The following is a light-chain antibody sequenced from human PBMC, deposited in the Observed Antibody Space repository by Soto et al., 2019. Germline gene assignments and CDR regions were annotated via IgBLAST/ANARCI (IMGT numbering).Light chain of an antibody. CDR3: QQGYSTTPT. V-gene: IGKV1-39*01. CDR1: QSISNY. CDR2: AAS. J-gene: IGKJ2*01. Sequence: DIQMTQSPSSLSASVGDRVTITCRASQSISNYLNWYQQKPGKAPKLLIYAASSLQSGVPSRFSGSGSGTDFTLTISSLQPEDFATYYCQQGYSTTPTFGQGTKLEIK.